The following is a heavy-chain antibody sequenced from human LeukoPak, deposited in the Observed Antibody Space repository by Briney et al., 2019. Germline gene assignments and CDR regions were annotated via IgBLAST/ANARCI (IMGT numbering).Heavy chain of an antibody. Sequence: ASVKVSCKASGYTFTGYYMHWVRQAPGQGLGWMGWINPNSGGTNYAQRFQGRVTMTRDTSISTAYMELSRLRSDDTAMYYCARDPSSGWFDYWGQGTLVTVSS. CDR3: ARDPSSGWFDY. J-gene: IGHJ4*02. D-gene: IGHD6-19*01. CDR2: INPNSGGT. V-gene: IGHV1-2*02. CDR1: GYTFTGYY.